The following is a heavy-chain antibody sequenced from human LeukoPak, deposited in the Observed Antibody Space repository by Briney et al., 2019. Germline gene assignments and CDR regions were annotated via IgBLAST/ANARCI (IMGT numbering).Heavy chain of an antibody. CDR3: ARDRGGFDP. V-gene: IGHV4-59*01. Sequence: PGETLSLTCTVSGGSISSYYWSWIRQPPGKGLEWIGYIYYSGSTNYNPSLKSRVTISVDTSKNQFSLKLSSVAAADTAVYYCARDRGGFDPWGQGTLVTVSS. D-gene: IGHD1-26*01. J-gene: IGHJ5*02. CDR2: IYYSGST. CDR1: GGSISSYY.